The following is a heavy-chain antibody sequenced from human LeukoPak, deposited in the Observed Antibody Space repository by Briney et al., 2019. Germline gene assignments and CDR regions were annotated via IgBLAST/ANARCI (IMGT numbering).Heavy chain of an antibody. Sequence: GGSLRLSCAASGVTFSSHGMHWVRQAPGKGLEWGALISSDGNDKLYGDSGKGRFTIPRDDSKSTLYLQMNSQRAEDTAVYYFKTKVIRGNSGHDYDDWGQGTLVTVSS. V-gene: IGHV3-30*03. CDR3: KTKVIRGNSGHDYDD. CDR1: GVTFSSHG. CDR2: ISSDGNDK. J-gene: IGHJ4*02. D-gene: IGHD5-12*01.